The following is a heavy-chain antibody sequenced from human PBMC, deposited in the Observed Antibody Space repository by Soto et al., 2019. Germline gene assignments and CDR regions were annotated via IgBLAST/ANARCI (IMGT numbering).Heavy chain of an antibody. Sequence: EVQLVESGGDLVRPGGSLRLSCAASGFDLNYYSMNWVRQAPAKGLEWVSSISPRSDDIYYADSVKGRFTISRDNAKNSVYLQMNSPRDEDTAVYYCARPRGPRGYDLIDYWGQGTLVIVSS. J-gene: IGHJ4*02. D-gene: IGHD5-12*01. V-gene: IGHV3-21*01. CDR3: ARPRGPRGYDLIDY. CDR1: GFDLNYYS. CDR2: ISPRSDDI.